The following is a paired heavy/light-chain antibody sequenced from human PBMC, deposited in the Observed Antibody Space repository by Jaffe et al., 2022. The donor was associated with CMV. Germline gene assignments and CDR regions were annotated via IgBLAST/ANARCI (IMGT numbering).Heavy chain of an antibody. D-gene: IGHD3-10*01. J-gene: IGHJ4*02. Sequence: QVQLQESGPGLVKPSETLSLTCTVSGGSVNSNAYYWSWIRQPPGKGLEWIGYIYYSGTTYYNPSLKSRVTISVDMSKNQFSLNLTSVTAADTAVYYCAREGWTKLVRGVMDYWGPGTLVTVSS. CDR3: AREGWTKLVRGVMDY. CDR1: GGSVNSNAYY. CDR2: IYYSGTT. V-gene: IGHV4-61*08.
Light chain of an antibody. V-gene: IGKV1-39*01. CDR2: EAS. J-gene: IGKJ1*01. CDR1: QSITSF. Sequence: DIQMTQSPSSLSASVGDRVTITCRASQSITSFLNWYQHKPGTAPKVLIHEASTLQSGVPSRFSGSGSGTDFTLTISSLQPEDFATYYCQQSYSNPRTFGQGTKVEIK. CDR3: QQSYSNPRT.